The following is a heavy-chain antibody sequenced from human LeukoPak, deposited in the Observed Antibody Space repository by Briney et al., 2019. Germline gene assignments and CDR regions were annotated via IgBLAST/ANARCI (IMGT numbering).Heavy chain of an antibody. CDR1: GFTFSSYS. CDR2: ISSSSSYI. CDR3: ARDLIVDTAMVIGNAFDY. D-gene: IGHD5-18*01. Sequence: GGSLRLSCAASGFTFSSYSMNWVRQAPGRWLVLVSSISSSSSYIYYADSVKGRFTISRDNAKNSLYLQMNSLRAEDTAVYYCARDLIVDTAMVIGNAFDYWGQGTLVTVSS. V-gene: IGHV3-21*01. J-gene: IGHJ4*02.